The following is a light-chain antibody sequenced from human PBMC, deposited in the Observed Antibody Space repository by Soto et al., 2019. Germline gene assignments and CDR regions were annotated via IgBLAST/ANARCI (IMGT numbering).Light chain of an antibody. CDR1: QSISGSY. J-gene: IGKJ4*01. CDR3: QQYDNSPLT. V-gene: IGKV3-20*01. Sequence: EIVLTQSPDTLSLSPGERATLSCTASQSISGSYLAWYQQKPGQAPRVVIYGVSRRATGIPDRFSGSGSGTDFTLTISRLEPEDFAVYYCQQYDNSPLTFGGGTKVDI. CDR2: GVS.